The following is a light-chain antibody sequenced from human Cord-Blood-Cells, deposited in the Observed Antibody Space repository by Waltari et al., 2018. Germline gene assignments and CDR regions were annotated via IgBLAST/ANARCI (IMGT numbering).Light chain of an antibody. J-gene: IGLJ1*01. CDR3: SSYTSSSTGV. CDR1: SSDVGGYNY. Sequence: QSALTQPASVSGSPGQSITISCTGTSSDVGGYNYVSWYQQHPGKAPTLMIYDVSNRPSGVSNRCSGSKSGNTASLAISGLQAEDEADYYCSSYTSSSTGVFGTGTKVTVL. CDR2: DVS. V-gene: IGLV2-14*03.